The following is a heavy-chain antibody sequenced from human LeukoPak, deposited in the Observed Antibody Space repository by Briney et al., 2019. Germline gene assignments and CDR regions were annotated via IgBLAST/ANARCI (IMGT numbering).Heavy chain of an antibody. CDR3: ARVGVVIIRTRAFDI. Sequence: SETLSLTCTVSGDSISSGGYYWNWIRQHPGKGLEWTGYTYYTGSTYYNPSLQSRATISVDTSKNQFSLNLSSVTAADTAVYYCARVGVVIIRTRAFDIWGLGTMVTVSS. J-gene: IGHJ3*02. CDR1: GDSISSGGYY. V-gene: IGHV4-31*03. D-gene: IGHD2-2*01. CDR2: TYYTGST.